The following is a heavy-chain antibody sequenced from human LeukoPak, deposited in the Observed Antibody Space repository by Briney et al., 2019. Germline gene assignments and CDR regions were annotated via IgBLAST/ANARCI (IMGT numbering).Heavy chain of an antibody. CDR1: GYTFTSYA. V-gene: IGHV1-3*01. CDR3: ARPGIVGATSSVAFDI. Sequence: ASVKVSCKASGYTFTSYAMHWVRQAPGQRLEWMGWINAGNGNTKYSQKFQGRVTITRDTSASTAYMELSSLRSEDTAVYYCARPGIVGATSSVAFDIWGQGTMVTVSS. J-gene: IGHJ3*02. D-gene: IGHD1-26*01. CDR2: INAGNGNT.